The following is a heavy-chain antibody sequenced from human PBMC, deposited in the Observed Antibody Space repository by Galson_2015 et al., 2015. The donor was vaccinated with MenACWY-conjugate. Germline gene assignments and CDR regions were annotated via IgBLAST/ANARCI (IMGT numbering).Heavy chain of an antibody. D-gene: IGHD3-3*01. CDR3: GGGENYDEY. CDR1: GASFSGHW. CDR2: INHRGSN. J-gene: IGHJ4*02. Sequence: ETLSLTCAVYGASFSGHWRDWVRPPPGKGLERIGEINHRGSNNYNPSLKSRITISVDTSNNQFSLKLSSVTASDTAVYYCGGGENYDEYWGQGTLVTVSS. V-gene: IGHV4-34*01.